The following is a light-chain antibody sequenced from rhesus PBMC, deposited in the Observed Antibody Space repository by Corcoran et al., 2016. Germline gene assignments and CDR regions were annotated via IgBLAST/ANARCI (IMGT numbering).Light chain of an antibody. CDR3: SSYASSSAFI. CDR1: SSDIGGYNR. V-gene: IGLV2-13*02. Sequence: QAALTQSPSVSGSPGQSVTSSCTGTSSDIGGYNRVSWYQQHPGKAPKLMIYEVSKRPSGVSDRFSGSKSGNTASLTISGLQAEDEADYYCSSYASSSAFIFGAGTRLTVL. J-gene: IGLJ1*01. CDR2: EVS.